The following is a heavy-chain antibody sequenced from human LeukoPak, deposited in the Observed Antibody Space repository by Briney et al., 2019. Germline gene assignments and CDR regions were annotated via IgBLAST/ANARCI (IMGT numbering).Heavy chain of an antibody. J-gene: IGHJ4*02. Sequence: PGGSLRLSCAASGFTLSTYGMHWVRQAPGKGLEWLSFISYDGTKEYYADSVKGRYSISRDNSKNTLYLQMNSLRTEDTAVYYCARDRLAGDYWGQGTLVTVSS. CDR1: GFTLSTYG. CDR3: ARDRLAGDY. V-gene: IGHV3-30*03. D-gene: IGHD6-6*01. CDR2: ISYDGTKE.